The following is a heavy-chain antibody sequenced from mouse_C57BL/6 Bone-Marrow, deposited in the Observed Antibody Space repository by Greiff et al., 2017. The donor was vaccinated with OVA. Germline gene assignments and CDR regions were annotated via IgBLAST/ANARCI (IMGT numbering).Heavy chain of an antibody. V-gene: IGHV1-15*01. CDR1: GYTFTDYE. D-gene: IGHD2-3*01. CDR2: IDPETGGT. Sequence: QVHVKQSGAELVRPGASVTLSCKASGYTFTDYEMHWVKQTPVHGLEWIGAIDPETGGTAYNQKFKGKAILTADKSSSTAYMELRSLTSEDSAVYYCTGAGLMVTYWYFDVWGTGTTVTVSS. J-gene: IGHJ1*03. CDR3: TGAGLMVTYWYFDV.